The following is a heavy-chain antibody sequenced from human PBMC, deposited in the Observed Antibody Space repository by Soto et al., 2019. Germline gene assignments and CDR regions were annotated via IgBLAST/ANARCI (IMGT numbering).Heavy chain of an antibody. CDR1: GGTFSSYA. CDR3: ARDPGPFIAARPNFWVY. V-gene: IGHV1-69*01. CDR2: IIPIFGTA. D-gene: IGHD6-6*01. J-gene: IGHJ4*02. Sequence: QVQLVQSGAEVKKPGSSVKVSCKASGGTFSSYAISWVRQAPGQGLEWMGGIIPIFGTANYAQKFQGRVTITADESTSTAYMELSSLSDEDTAVYYCARDPGPFIAARPNFWVYWGQGTVVTVSS.